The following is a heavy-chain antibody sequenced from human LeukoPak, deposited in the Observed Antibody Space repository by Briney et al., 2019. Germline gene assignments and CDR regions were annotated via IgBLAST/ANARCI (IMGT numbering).Heavy chain of an antibody. CDR2: MNPNSGNT. CDR3: ARGTGFSGSYYFDP. Sequence: ASVKVSCKASGYTFTSYDINWVRQATGQGLEWMGWMNPNSGNTGYAQKFQGRVTMTRNTSISTAYMELSSLRSEDTAVYYCARGTGFSGSYYFDPWGQGTLVTVSS. CDR1: GYTFTSYD. D-gene: IGHD1-26*01. V-gene: IGHV1-8*01. J-gene: IGHJ5*02.